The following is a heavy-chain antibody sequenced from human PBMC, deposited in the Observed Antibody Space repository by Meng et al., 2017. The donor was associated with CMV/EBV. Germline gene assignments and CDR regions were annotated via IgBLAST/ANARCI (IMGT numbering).Heavy chain of an antibody. D-gene: IGHD3-22*01. V-gene: IGHV3-21*01. CDR1: GFTFSSYS. J-gene: IGHJ6*02. Sequence: GESLKISCAASGFTFSSYSMNWVRQAPGKGQEWVSSISSSSSYIYYADSVKGRFTISRDNAKNSLYLQMNSLRAEDTAVYYCARAVINGVPRTPYYYYYGMDVWGQGTTVTVSS. CDR3: ARAVINGVPRTPYYYYYGMDV. CDR2: ISSSSSYI.